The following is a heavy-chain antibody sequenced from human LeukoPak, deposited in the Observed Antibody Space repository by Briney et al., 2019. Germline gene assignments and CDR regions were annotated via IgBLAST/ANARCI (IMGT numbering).Heavy chain of an antibody. D-gene: IGHD5-12*01. CDR1: GYTFTSYD. CDR2: MNPNSGNT. CDR3: GRSGYDYSWFDP. V-gene: IGHV1-8*03. Sequence: GASVKVSCKASGYTFTSYDINWVRQATGQGLERMGWMNPNSGNTGYAQKFQGRVTITRNTSISTAYMELSSLRSEDTAVYYCGRSGYDYSWFDPWGQGTLVTVSS. J-gene: IGHJ5*02.